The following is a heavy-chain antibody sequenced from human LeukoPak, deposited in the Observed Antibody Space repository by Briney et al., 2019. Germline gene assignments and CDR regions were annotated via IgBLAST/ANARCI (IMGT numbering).Heavy chain of an antibody. CDR3: VRDTKEY. Sequence: GGSLRLSCVASGFTFSSYEMNWVRQAPGKGLEWISYISTTGDRIQYADSVKGRFTISGDNAKNSLYLQMNSLRAEDTAVYYCVRDTKEYWGQGTLVTVSS. CDR2: ISTTGDRI. V-gene: IGHV3-48*03. J-gene: IGHJ4*02. D-gene: IGHD2-8*01. CDR1: GFTFSSYE.